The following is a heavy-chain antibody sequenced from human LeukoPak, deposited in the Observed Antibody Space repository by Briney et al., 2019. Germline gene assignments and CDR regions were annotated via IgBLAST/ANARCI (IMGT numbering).Heavy chain of an antibody. J-gene: IGHJ5*02. CDR2: IIPIFGTA. D-gene: IGHD3-3*01. CDR3: ARGFVADCWSGPSLTSGWFDP. Sequence: SVKVSCKASGGTFSSYAISWVRQAPGQGLEWMGRIIPIFGTANYAQRFQGRVTITTDESTSTAYMELSSLRSEDTAVYYCARGFVADCWSGPSLTSGWFDPWGQGTLVTVSS. V-gene: IGHV1-69*05. CDR1: GGTFSSYA.